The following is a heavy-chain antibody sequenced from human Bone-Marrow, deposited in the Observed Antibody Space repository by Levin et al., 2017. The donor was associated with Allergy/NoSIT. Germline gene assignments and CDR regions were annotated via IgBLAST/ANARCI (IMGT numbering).Heavy chain of an antibody. CDR1: AFTFNSYA. D-gene: IGHD6-13*01. CDR2: IRPTGGRT. CDR3: ARETGGSGWYTVDY. V-gene: IGHV3-23*01. J-gene: IGHJ4*01. Sequence: GGSLRLSCAASAFTFNSYAMAWVRQAPGKGPQWVSTIRPTGGRTYYADSVEGRFTISRDNSKNTVYLQMNSLRAEDTAKYYCARETGGSGWYTVDYWGRGTFVTVSS.